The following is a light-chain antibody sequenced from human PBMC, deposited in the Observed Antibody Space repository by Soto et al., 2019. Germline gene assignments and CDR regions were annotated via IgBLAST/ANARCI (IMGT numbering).Light chain of an antibody. Sequence: QSALTQPASVSGSPGQSITISCTGTISDVGSYNYVSWYQQHPGKAPKLMIYDVSNRPSGVSNRFSGSKSGNTASLTISGLQADDEADYSCSSYASSRDVLFGGGTKVTVL. CDR1: ISDVGSYNY. J-gene: IGLJ2*01. CDR3: SSYASSRDVL. CDR2: DVS. V-gene: IGLV2-14*01.